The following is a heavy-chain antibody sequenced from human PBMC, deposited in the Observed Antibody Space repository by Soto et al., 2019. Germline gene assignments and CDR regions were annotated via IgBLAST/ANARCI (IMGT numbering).Heavy chain of an antibody. D-gene: IGHD2-8*01. CDR1: GASMSTDSYY. V-gene: IGHV4-39*01. CDR3: ARHLHCTNGACPYYSAF. J-gene: IGHJ4*02. CDR2: VSYSGST. Sequence: SETLSLTGTVAGASMSTDSYYWGWLRQPPGKGLEWIGSVSYSGSTYYSPSLRSRVIVSVDASKTQFSLRLSSVTASDTAIYYCARHLHCTNGACPYYSAFWGQGLLVT.